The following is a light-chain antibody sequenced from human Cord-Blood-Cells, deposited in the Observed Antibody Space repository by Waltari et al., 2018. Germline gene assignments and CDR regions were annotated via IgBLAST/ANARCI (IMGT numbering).Light chain of an antibody. V-gene: IGKV1-33*01. CDR2: DAS. CDR1: QDISNY. Sequence: DIQMTQSPSSLSASVGDRVTITCQASQDISNYLNWYQHKPGKAPKLLIYDASNLETGFPSRFSGSGSGTDFTFTISSLQPEDIATYYCQQYDKGLTFGGGTKVEIK. CDR3: QQYDKGLT. J-gene: IGKJ4*01.